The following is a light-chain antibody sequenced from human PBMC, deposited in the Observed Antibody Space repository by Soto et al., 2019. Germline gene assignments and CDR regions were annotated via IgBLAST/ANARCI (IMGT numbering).Light chain of an antibody. CDR2: GSN. CDR1: SSNIGAGYD. Sequence: QSVLTQPPSVSGAPGQRVTISCTGSSSNIGAGYDVHWYQQLPGTAPKLLISGSNNRPSGVPDRFSGSKSGTSASLAITGLQAEDEADYYCQSYDSSLNVVVFGGGTKLTVL. J-gene: IGLJ2*01. V-gene: IGLV1-40*01. CDR3: QSYDSSLNVVV.